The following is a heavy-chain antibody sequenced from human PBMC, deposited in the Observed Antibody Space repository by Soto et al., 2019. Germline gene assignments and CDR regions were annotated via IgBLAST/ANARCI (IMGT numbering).Heavy chain of an antibody. D-gene: IGHD1-1*01. CDR1: GYTFTSYY. V-gene: IGHV1-46*01. CDR2: INPSGGST. Sequence: ASVKVSCKASGYTFTSYYMHWVRQAPGQGLEWMGIINPSGGSTSYAQKFQGRVTMTRDTSTSTVYMELSSLRSEDTAVYYCARDQGDGYNYSRGGYGMDVWGQGTPVTFSS. CDR3: ARDQGDGYNYSRGGYGMDV. J-gene: IGHJ6*02.